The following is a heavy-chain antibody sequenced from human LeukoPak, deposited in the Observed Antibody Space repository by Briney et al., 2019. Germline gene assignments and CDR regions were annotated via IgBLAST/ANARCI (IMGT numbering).Heavy chain of an antibody. Sequence: PSETLSLTCAVYGGSFSGYYWSWIRQPPGKGLEWIGEINHSGSTNYNPSLKSRVTISVDTSKNQLSLKLSSVTAADTAVYYCAREKYYYGSGSYYNRYNWFDPWGQGTLVTVSS. CDR2: INHSGST. CDR3: AREKYYYGSGSYYNRYNWFDP. D-gene: IGHD3-10*01. J-gene: IGHJ5*02. CDR1: GGSFSGYY. V-gene: IGHV4-34*01.